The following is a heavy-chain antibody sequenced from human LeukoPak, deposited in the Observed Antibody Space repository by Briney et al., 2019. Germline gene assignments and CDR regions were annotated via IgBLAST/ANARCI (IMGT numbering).Heavy chain of an antibody. J-gene: IGHJ4*02. CDR3: ASDFTGSSSWYHHFDY. CDR2: IRQDGSEE. D-gene: IGHD6-13*01. V-gene: IGHV3-7*01. CDR1: GFTFSSYW. Sequence: PGGSLRLSCAASGFTFSSYWMSWVRQAPGKWLEWVANIRQDGSEEYYVDSVKGRFTISRDNAKNSLYLQMNSLRAEDTAVYYCASDFTGSSSWYHHFDYWGQGTLVTVSS.